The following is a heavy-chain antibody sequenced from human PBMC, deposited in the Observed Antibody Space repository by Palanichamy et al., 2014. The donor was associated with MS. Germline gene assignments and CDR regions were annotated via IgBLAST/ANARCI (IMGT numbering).Heavy chain of an antibody. CDR1: GGSISSSSYY. J-gene: IGHJ4*02. D-gene: IGHD1-26*01. CDR2: IYYSGST. V-gene: IGHV4-39*01. CDR3: AQGGSTQGFGY. Sequence: QLQLQESGPGLVKPSETLSLTCTVSGGSISSSSYYWGWIRQPPGKGLEWIGSIYYSGSTYYNPSLKSRVTISVDTSKNQFSLKLSSVTAADTAVYYCAQGGSTQGFGYWGQGTLVTVSS.